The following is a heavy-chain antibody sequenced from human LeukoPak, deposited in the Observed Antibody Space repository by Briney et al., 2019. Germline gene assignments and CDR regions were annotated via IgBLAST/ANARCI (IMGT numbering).Heavy chain of an antibody. J-gene: IGHJ5*02. Sequence: GESLKISCKGSGYSFTSYWIGWVRQMPGKGLECMGIIYPGDSDTRYSPSFQGQVTISADKSISTAYLQWSSLKASDTAMYYCARRAYYYGSGSYYPNWFDPWGQGTLVTVSS. V-gene: IGHV5-51*01. D-gene: IGHD3-10*01. CDR1: GYSFTSYW. CDR3: ARRAYYYGSGSYYPNWFDP. CDR2: IYPGDSDT.